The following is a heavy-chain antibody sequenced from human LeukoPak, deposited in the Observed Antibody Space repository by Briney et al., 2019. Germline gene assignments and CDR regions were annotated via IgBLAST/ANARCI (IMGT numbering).Heavy chain of an antibody. CDR3: ARPGEVYYYDSSGYPAHYFDY. Sequence: PSETLSLTCSVSGGSIYNGAYHWGWIRQPPGKGLEWIGSIYYSGSTYYNPSLKSRVTISVDTSKNQFSLKLSSVTAADTAVYYCARPGEVYYYDSSGYPAHYFDYWGQGTLVTVSS. D-gene: IGHD3-22*01. J-gene: IGHJ4*02. CDR1: GGSIYNGAYH. CDR2: IYYSGST. V-gene: IGHV4-39*01.